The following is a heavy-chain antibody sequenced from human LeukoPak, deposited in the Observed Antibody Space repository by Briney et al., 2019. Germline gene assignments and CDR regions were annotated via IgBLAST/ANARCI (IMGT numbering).Heavy chain of an antibody. CDR1: GFTFSFYA. CDR3: AKGLYSSGWYVFDY. CDR2: IDGRGSPT. Sequence: GGSLRLSCAASGFTFSFYAMTWVRQAPGKGLEWVSSIDGRGSPTYYADSVKGRFTISRDNSKNTLYLLLNSLRAEDTAVYYCAKGLYSSGWYVFDYWGQGTLVTVSS. J-gene: IGHJ4*02. D-gene: IGHD6-19*01. V-gene: IGHV3-23*01.